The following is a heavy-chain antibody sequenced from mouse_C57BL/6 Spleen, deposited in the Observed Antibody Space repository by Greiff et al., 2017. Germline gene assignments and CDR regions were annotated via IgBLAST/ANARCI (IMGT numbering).Heavy chain of an antibody. Sequence: EVQVVESGGGLVQSGRSLRLSCATSGFTFSDFYMEWVRQAPGKGLEWIAASRNKANDYTTEYSASVKGRFIVSRDTSQSILYLQMNALRAEDTAIYYCARDAHYDGYNYAMDYWGQGTSVTVSS. D-gene: IGHD2-3*01. CDR1: GFTFSDFY. V-gene: IGHV7-1*01. CDR3: ARDAHYDGYNYAMDY. J-gene: IGHJ4*01. CDR2: SRNKANDYTT.